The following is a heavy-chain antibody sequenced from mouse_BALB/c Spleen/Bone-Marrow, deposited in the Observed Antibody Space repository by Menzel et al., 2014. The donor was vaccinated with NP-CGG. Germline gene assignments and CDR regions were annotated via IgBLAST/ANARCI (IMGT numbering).Heavy chain of an antibody. D-gene: IGHD5-1*01. V-gene: IGHV1-18*01. J-gene: IGHJ4*01. CDR1: GYSFTAYT. CDR3: ASWSTTGAMDY. Sequence: EVKLVESGPELVKPGASMRISCRASGYSFTAYTMNWVKQSHGKNLERIGLINPYNGGTSYNQKFKGKATLTVDKSSSTAYMELLSLTSEDSAVYYCASWSTTGAMDYWGQGTSVTISS. CDR2: INPYNGGT.